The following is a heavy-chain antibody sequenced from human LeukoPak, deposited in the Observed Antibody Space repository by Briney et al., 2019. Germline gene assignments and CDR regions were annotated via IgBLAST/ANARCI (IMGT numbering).Heavy chain of an antibody. CDR3: TRSWGGGYSYA. V-gene: IGHV1-18*01. CDR1: GYTFTSYG. J-gene: IGHJ4*02. D-gene: IGHD5-18*01. CDR2: ISAYNGNT. Sequence: GASVKVSCKASGYTFTSYGISWVRQAPGQGLEWMGWISAYNGNTDYAQKLQGRVTMTTDTSTSTAYMELRSMRSDNTAVYCCTRSWGGGYSYAWCQGTVVTVS.